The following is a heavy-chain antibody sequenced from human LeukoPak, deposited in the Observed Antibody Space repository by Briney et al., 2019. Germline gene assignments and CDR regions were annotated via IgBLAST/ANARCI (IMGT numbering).Heavy chain of an antibody. V-gene: IGHV1-8*01. J-gene: IGHJ5*02. CDR2: MNPNSGNT. CDR3: ARVLARSYDFWSGYIDNWFDP. D-gene: IGHD3-3*01. CDR1: GYTFTSYD. Sequence: ASVKVSCKASGYTFTSYDINWVRQATGQGLEWMGWMNPNSGNTGYAQKFQGRVTMTRNTSISTAYMELSSLRSEDTAVYYCARVLARSYDFWSGYIDNWFDPWSQGTLVTVSS.